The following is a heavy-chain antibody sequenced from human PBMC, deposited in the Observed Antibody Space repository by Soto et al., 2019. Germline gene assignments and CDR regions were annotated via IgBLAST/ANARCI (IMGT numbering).Heavy chain of an antibody. V-gene: IGHV3-23*01. D-gene: IGHD3-10*01. CDR1: GFTFSSYA. CDR3: ARSRHYGSGSLYYYYYKDV. J-gene: IGHJ6*03. Sequence: GGSLRLSCAASGFTFSSYAMSWVRQAPGKGLEWVSAISGSGGTTYYADSVKGRFTISRDNSTNTLYLQMNSLRAEDTAVYYCARSRHYGSGSLYYYYYKDVWGKGTTVTVSS. CDR2: ISGSGGTT.